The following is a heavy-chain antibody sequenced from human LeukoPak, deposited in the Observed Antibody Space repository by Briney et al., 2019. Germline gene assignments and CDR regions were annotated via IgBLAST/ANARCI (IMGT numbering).Heavy chain of an antibody. D-gene: IGHD6-13*01. CDR3: ARDRTAEAGNDYYMGV. CDR1: GFTFDDYT. J-gene: IGHJ6*03. CDR2: ITWDGGTT. Sequence: GGSLRLSCAASGFTFDDYTMHWVRHPPGKGMEGISLITWDGGTTYYADSVRGRFTISRDNSKNSLFLRMNSLRPEDTALYYCARDRTAEAGNDYYMGVWGNGTTVIVSS. V-gene: IGHV3-43*01.